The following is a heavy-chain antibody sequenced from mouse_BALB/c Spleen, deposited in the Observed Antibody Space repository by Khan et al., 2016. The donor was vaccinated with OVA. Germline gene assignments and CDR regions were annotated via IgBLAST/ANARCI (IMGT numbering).Heavy chain of an antibody. Sequence: QVQLKQSGPGLVQPSQSLSITCTVSGFSLTTYGVHWVRQSPGKGLEWLGVIWSGGSTDYNAAFISRLIIIKDNSKSQVFFKMNSLQANDTAIYYCARNDDYDEGLAYWGQGTLVTVSA. D-gene: IGHD2-4*01. CDR3: ARNDDYDEGLAY. CDR2: IWSGGST. J-gene: IGHJ3*01. CDR1: GFSLTTYG. V-gene: IGHV2-2*02.